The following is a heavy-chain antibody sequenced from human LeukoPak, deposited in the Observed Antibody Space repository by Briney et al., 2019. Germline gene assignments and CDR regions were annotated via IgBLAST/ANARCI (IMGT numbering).Heavy chain of an antibody. Sequence: SETLSLTCAVSGGSFSGYYWSWIRQPPGKGLEWMGEINHSGSTNYNPALKSRVTITVDTSKNQFSLKLSSVTAADTAVYYCARVGSGWYTDYWGQGTPVTVSS. J-gene: IGHJ4*02. CDR1: GGSFSGYY. V-gene: IGHV4-34*01. D-gene: IGHD6-19*01. CDR2: INHSGST. CDR3: ARVGSGWYTDY.